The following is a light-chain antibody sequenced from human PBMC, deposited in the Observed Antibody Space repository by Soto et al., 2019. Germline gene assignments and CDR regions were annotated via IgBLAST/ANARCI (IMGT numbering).Light chain of an antibody. CDR2: AAS. J-gene: IGKJ2*01. CDR3: QQTYITPHT. Sequence: DVQMTQSPSSLSASVGDRVIITCRASRSIHTYLNWYQQKPGKAPKVLIFAASSLQSGVPSRFSGSGSGTDFTLTVNSLQPEDFASYYCQQTYITPHTFCQGTKLEIK. CDR1: RSIHTY. V-gene: IGKV1-39*01.